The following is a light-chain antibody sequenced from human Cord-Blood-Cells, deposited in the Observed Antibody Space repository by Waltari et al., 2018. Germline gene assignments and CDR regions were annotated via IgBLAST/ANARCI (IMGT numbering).Light chain of an antibody. CDR3: RQYRSYST. Sequence: DIQMTQSPSTLSVSVGDSVTITCRATQSISSCLDWYQQKQGTAPKLLFSKASSIESGAPSRFSGSGSGTEFTLTISSLQPDDFATYHCRQYRSYSTFGQGTKVEIK. V-gene: IGKV1-5*03. CDR1: QSISSC. J-gene: IGKJ1*01. CDR2: KAS.